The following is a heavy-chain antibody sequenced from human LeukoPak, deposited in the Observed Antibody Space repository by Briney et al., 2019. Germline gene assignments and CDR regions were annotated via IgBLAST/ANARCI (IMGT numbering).Heavy chain of an antibody. D-gene: IGHD3-3*01. CDR1: GYTFTSYY. CDR2: INPSGGST. J-gene: IGHJ5*02. CDR3: ARDLYYDFWSGPNWFDP. Sequence: ASVKVSCKASGYTFTSYYMHWVRQAPGQGLEWMGIINPSGGSTSYAQKFQGRVTMTRDTSTSTVYMELSSLRSEDTAVYYCARDLYYDFWSGPNWFDPWGQGTLVTVSS. V-gene: IGHV1-46*01.